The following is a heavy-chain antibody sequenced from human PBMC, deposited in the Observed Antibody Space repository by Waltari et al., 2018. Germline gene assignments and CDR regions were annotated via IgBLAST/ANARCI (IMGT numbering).Heavy chain of an antibody. D-gene: IGHD3-10*01. V-gene: IGHV3-7*01. Sequence: EVQLVESGGGFVQPGGSLRLSCVAYGFAFGSHWMSWVRQAPEKGLEWVADIKQDGTQQYYVDSVKGRFTVSRDNHKNSLFLQMNSLRAEDTAVYYCARALPGEITVYDYWAQGALVTVSS. CDR3: ARALPGEITVYDY. CDR2: IKQDGTQQ. J-gene: IGHJ4*02. CDR1: GFAFGSHW.